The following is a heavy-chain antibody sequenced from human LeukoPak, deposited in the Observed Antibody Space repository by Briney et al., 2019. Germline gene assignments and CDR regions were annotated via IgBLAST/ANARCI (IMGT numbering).Heavy chain of an antibody. CDR3: ARHGASSSGWYGWIDP. V-gene: IGHV3-7*03. D-gene: IGHD6-19*01. CDR2: IKQDGSEK. J-gene: IGHJ5*02. Sequence: GGSLRLSCAASGFTFSSYWMSWVRQAPGKGLEWVANIKQDGSEKYYVDSVKGRFTISRDNAKNSLYLQMNSLRAEDTAVYYCARHGASSSGWYGWIDPWGQGTLVTVSS. CDR1: GFTFSSYW.